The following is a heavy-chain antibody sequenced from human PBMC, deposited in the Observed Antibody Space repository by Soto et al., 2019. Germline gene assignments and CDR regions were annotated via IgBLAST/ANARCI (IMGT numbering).Heavy chain of an antibody. CDR2: ISDRGGST. J-gene: IGHJ4*02. V-gene: IGHV3-23*01. D-gene: IGHD5-18*01. Sequence: LRLSCAASGFTFSDYAVSWVRQSPGRGLEWVASISDRGGSTKYADSVNGRFTISRDNSRNTLFLQMDTLRAEDTAVYYCARLPYSYVSLYFFDFWGQGTLVTVSS. CDR1: GFTFSDYA. CDR3: ARLPYSYVSLYFFDF.